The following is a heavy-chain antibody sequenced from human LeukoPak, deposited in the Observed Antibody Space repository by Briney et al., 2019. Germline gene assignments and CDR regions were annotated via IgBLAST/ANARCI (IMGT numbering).Heavy chain of an antibody. D-gene: IGHD3-3*01. Sequence: SETLSLTCSVSSLSISNSSYYWGWIRQPPGKGLEWIANIYYSGNTYYNPSLKSRLTISLDTSKNQFSLRLSSVTAADTAVYYCARRSVIRSGWPFDYWGQGTLVTVSS. V-gene: IGHV4-39*01. CDR2: IYYSGNT. CDR1: SLSISNSSYY. J-gene: IGHJ4*02. CDR3: ARRSVIRSGWPFDY.